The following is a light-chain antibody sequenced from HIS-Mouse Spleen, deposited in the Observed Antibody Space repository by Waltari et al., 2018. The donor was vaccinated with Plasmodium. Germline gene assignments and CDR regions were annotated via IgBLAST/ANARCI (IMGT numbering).Light chain of an antibody. CDR1: QSLLHSNGYNY. Sequence: DIVMTQSPLSLPVTPGEPASISCRSSQSLLHSNGYNYLDWYLQKPGQSPQLLIYWGSNRAYGVPDRFSGSGSGTDFTLKISRVEAEDVGVYYCMQALQTPWTFGQGTKVEIK. CDR3: MQALQTPWT. J-gene: IGKJ1*01. V-gene: IGKV2-28*01. CDR2: WGS.